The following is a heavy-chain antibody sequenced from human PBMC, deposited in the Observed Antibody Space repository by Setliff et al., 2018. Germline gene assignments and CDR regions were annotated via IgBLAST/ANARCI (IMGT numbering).Heavy chain of an antibody. CDR3: ARDASASDGRNAFDI. Sequence: SETLSLTCTVPGGSISDNGYFWGWVRQPPGKGLEWIGNIDFGGNTYFNPSFKSRVAMSIDTSNSQFSLKLSSVTAADTAIYYCARDASASDGRNAFDIWGQGTMVTVSS. V-gene: IGHV4-39*07. CDR1: GGSISDNGYF. CDR2: IDFGGNT. J-gene: IGHJ3*02. D-gene: IGHD1-26*01.